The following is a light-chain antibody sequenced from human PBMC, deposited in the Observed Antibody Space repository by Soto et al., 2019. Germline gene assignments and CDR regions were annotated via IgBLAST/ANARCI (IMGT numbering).Light chain of an antibody. CDR2: GAS. CDR1: QSVTTQ. V-gene: IGKV3-15*01. Sequence: IVLTQSPGTLSLSPGERATLSCRASQSVTTQLAWYQQKPGQAPRLLIYGASTRATAVPARFTASGSGTEFTLTISSLQSEDFAVYYCQQYNTWPRTFGQGTKVEVK. J-gene: IGKJ1*01. CDR3: QQYNTWPRT.